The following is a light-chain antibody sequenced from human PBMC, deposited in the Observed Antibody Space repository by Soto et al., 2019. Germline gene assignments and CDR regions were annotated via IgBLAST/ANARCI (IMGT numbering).Light chain of an antibody. J-gene: IGKJ2*01. CDR1: QSIGRW. Sequence: DIQVTQSPSTLSASVGDRVTITCRASQSIGRWLAWYQQKPGKAPKLLIYEASSLESGVPSRFSGSGSGTEFTLTISSLQPDDSATYYCQQYDTYSGRTFGQGTKLEIK. V-gene: IGKV1-5*03. CDR3: QQYDTYSGRT. CDR2: EAS.